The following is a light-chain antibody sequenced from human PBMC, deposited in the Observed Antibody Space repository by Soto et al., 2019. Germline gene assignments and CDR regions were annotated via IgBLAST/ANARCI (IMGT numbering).Light chain of an antibody. CDR3: QTYNRAPLS. J-gene: IGKJ4*01. Sequence: DLQMIQAPSALSASVGGRGMISCRARQGIVAYLAWYKQKPEKAPKLLIHGASTLHSGVPSRFSGSGSGTDFTLTISSLQPEAVATYFCQTYNRAPLSVGGGTKVDSK. V-gene: IGKV1-27*01. CDR2: GAS. CDR1: QGIVAY.